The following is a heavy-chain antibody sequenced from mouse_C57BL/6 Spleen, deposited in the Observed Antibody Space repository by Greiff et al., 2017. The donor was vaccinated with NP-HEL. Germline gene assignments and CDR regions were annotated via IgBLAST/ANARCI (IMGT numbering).Heavy chain of an antibody. CDR2: IYPRSGNT. J-gene: IGHJ1*03. CDR3: ARDWDVGGNWYFDV. V-gene: IGHV1-81*01. D-gene: IGHD4-1*01. CDR1: GYTFTSYG. Sequence: QVHVKQSGAELARPGASVKLSCKASGYTFTSYGISWVKQRTGQGLEWIGEIYPRSGNTYYNEKFKGKATLTADKSSSTAYMELRSLTSEDSAVYFCARDWDVGGNWYFDVWGTGTTVTVSS.